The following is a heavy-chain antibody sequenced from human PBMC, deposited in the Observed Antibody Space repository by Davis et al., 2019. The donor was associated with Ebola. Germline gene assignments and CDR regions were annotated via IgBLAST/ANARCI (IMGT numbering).Heavy chain of an antibody. CDR2: ISGYEDNT. Sequence: ASVKVSCKASGYTFKNSAISWVRQAPGQGLEWMGWISGYEDNTNYAPRFQGRLTLTKDRATSTVYMELRSLTSDDTAVYYCARDLATSSGAHFFYFGMDVWGEGTSVAVSS. D-gene: IGHD3-10*01. CDR3: ARDLATSSGAHFFYFGMDV. CDR1: GYTFKNSA. J-gene: IGHJ6*04. V-gene: IGHV1-18*01.